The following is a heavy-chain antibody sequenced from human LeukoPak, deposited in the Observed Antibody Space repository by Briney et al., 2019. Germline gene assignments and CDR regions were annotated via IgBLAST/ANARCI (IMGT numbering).Heavy chain of an antibody. CDR2: ISSSGSTI. Sequence: GRSLRLSCAASGFTFSDYYMSWIRQAPGKGLEWVSYISSSGSTIYYADSVKGRFTISRDNAKNSLYLQMNSLRAEDTAVYYCARETDYSSSWYIDYWGQGTLVTVSS. CDR1: GFTFSDYY. D-gene: IGHD6-13*01. CDR3: ARETDYSSSWYIDY. J-gene: IGHJ4*02. V-gene: IGHV3-11*01.